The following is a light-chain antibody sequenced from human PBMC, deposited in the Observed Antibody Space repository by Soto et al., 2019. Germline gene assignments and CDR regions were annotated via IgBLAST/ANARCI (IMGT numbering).Light chain of an antibody. CDR3: ISYTTSDTYV. CDR2: DVT. CDR1: TTDVGGYKY. J-gene: IGLJ1*01. Sequence: QSALTQPASVSGSPGQSITISCTGTTTDVGGYKYVSWYQQHPGKAPKLMIYDVTSRPSGVSDRFSGSKSGNTASLIISGLQAEDDADYFCISYTTSDTYVFGSGTKLTVL. V-gene: IGLV2-14*01.